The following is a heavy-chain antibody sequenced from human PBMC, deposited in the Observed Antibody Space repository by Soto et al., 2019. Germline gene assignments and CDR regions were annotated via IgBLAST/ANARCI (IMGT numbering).Heavy chain of an antibody. CDR1: GGSVRSGSYY. Sequence: QVQLQESGPGLVKPSETLSLTCTVSGGSVRSGSYYWSWIRQPPGKGLEWIGYIYYSGSTNYNPSLKSRVTISVDTSKKQFSLKLSSVTAADTAVYYCARDMKQHRYYYYYGMDVWGQGTTVIVSS. CDR3: ARDMKQHRYYYYYGMDV. D-gene: IGHD6-13*01. CDR2: IYYSGST. V-gene: IGHV4-61*01. J-gene: IGHJ6*02.